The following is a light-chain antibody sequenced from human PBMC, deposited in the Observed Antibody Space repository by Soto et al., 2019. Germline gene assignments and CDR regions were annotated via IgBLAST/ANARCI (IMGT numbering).Light chain of an antibody. Sequence: SYELTQPPSVSVAPGQTARITCGGNHIGSKSVLWYQQRPGRAPVLVVYDDSDRPAGIPERFSGSNSGNTATLTISRVEAGDEADYYCQVWDGSSDHPGGYVVGTGTKLTVL. CDR2: DDS. CDR3: QVWDGSSDHPGGYV. CDR1: HIGSKS. V-gene: IGLV3-21*02. J-gene: IGLJ1*01.